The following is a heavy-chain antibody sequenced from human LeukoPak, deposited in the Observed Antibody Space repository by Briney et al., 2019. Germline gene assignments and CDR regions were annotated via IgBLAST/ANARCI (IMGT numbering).Heavy chain of an antibody. Sequence: SETLSLTCTVSGGSISSYYWSWIRQPAGKGLEWIGRIYTSGSTNYNPSLKSRVTMSVDTSKNQFSLKLSSVTAADTAVYYCARYFDWLLWNWFDPWGQGTLVTVSS. D-gene: IGHD3-9*01. CDR3: ARYFDWLLWNWFDP. J-gene: IGHJ5*02. CDR1: GGSISSYY. V-gene: IGHV4-4*07. CDR2: IYTSGST.